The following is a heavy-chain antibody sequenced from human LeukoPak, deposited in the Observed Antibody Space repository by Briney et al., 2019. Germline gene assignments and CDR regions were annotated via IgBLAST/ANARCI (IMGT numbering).Heavy chain of an antibody. CDR3: VRGYSFGPYGMDV. Sequence: GGSLRLSCAASGFTSSSYAMSWVRPAPGKGLEWVSAISDSGGSTYYADSVKGRVTISRDNSKNTLYLQMSSLRAEDTAVYFCVRGYSFGPYGMDVWGQGTTVTVSS. CDR2: ISDSGGST. CDR1: GFTSSSYA. V-gene: IGHV3-23*01. D-gene: IGHD2-15*01. J-gene: IGHJ6*02.